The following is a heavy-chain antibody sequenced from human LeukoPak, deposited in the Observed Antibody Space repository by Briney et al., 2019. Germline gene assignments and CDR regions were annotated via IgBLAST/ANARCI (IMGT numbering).Heavy chain of an antibody. J-gene: IGHJ4*02. D-gene: IGHD6-13*01. CDR3: AKDRGIVAAAGLFDY. Sequence: PGGSLRLSCAASGFTFSSYAMHWVRQAPGRGLEWVAVISYDGSNKYYADSVKGRFTISRDNSKNTLYLQMNSLRAEDTAVYYCAKDRGIVAAAGLFDYWGQGTLVTVSS. V-gene: IGHV3-30*04. CDR2: ISYDGSNK. CDR1: GFTFSSYA.